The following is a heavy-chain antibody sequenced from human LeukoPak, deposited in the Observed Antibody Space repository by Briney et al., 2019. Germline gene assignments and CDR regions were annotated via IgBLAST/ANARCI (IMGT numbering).Heavy chain of an antibody. V-gene: IGHV3-74*01. CDR2: INSDGSST. CDR1: GFTFSSYW. J-gene: IGHJ6*03. Sequence: PGGSLRLSCAASGFTFSSYWMHWVRQAPGKGLVWVSRINSDGSSTSYADSVKGRFTISRDNAKNTLYLQMNSLRAEDTAVYYCARGRVVVTAKGVYYYYYYMDVWGKGTTVTISS. D-gene: IGHD2-21*02. CDR3: ARGRVVVTAKGVYYYYYYMDV.